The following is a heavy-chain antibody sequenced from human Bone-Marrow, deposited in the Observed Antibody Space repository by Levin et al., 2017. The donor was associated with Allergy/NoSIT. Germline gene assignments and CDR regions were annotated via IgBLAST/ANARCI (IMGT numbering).Heavy chain of an antibody. V-gene: IGHV3-23*01. J-gene: IGHJ2*01. CDR3: AKDPDYGDYSNYWYFDL. Sequence: GESLKISCAASGFTFRNYVVSWVRQVPGKGLEWVSAIRGSADSTYYADSVKGRFTIPRDNSKNTLYLQRNSLRSEDTAVYYCAKDPDYGDYSNYWYFDLWGRGTLVTVSS. CDR1: GFTFRNYV. D-gene: IGHD4-17*01. CDR2: IRGSADST.